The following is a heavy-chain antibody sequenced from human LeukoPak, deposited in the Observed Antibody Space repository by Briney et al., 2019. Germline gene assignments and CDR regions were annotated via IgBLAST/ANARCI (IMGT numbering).Heavy chain of an antibody. CDR3: ARSIPYGTTWYGRSDY. Sequence: GGSLTLSCSASGFTFSDHAMHWVRQATGKGLEWVSADGIAADTFYPGSVKGRFTISRENAKNSLCLQMNSLRAEDTAIYYCARSIPYGTTWYGRSDYWAQGTLVTVSS. J-gene: IGHJ4*02. CDR1: GFTFSDHA. D-gene: IGHD6-13*01. CDR2: DGIAADT. V-gene: IGHV3-13*01.